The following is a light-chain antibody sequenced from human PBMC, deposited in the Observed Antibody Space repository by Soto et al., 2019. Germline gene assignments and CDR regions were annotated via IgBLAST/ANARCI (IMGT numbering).Light chain of an antibody. V-gene: IGKV1-39*01. Sequence: DIQMTQSPSSLSASVGDRVTITCRASQTISSYINWYQQRPGKAPNLLIYASSSLQSGVPPRFSGSGSGTDFTLTISSLQPEDFATYYCQQTYSTPITFGQGTRLEIK. CDR2: ASS. CDR3: QQTYSTPIT. J-gene: IGKJ5*01. CDR1: QTISSY.